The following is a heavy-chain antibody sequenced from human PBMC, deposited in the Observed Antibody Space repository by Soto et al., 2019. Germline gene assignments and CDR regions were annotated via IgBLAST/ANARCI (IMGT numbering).Heavy chain of an antibody. CDR2: IKQDGSEK. V-gene: IGHV3-7*03. Sequence: GGSLRLSCAASGFTFSSYWMSWVRQAPGKGLEWVANIKQDGSEKYYVDSVKGRFTIPRDNAKNSLYLQMNSLRAEDTAVYYCAKDPAAKARVRYFDYWGQGTLVTVSS. CDR1: GFTFSSYW. J-gene: IGHJ4*02. CDR3: AKDPAAKARVRYFDY. D-gene: IGHD6-13*01.